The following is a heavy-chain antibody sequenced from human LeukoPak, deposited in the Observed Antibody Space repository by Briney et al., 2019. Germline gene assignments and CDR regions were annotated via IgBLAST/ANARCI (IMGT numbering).Heavy chain of an antibody. CDR2: IIPIFGTA. V-gene: IGHV1-69*13. J-gene: IGHJ4*02. D-gene: IGHD3-10*01. Sequence: EASVKVFCKASGGTFSSYAISWERQAPGQGLEWMGGIIPIFGTANYAQKFQGRVTITADESTSTAYMELSSLRSEDTAVYYCARVTLPDHYGPLGNDYWGQGTLVTVSS. CDR3: ARVTLPDHYGPLGNDY. CDR1: GGTFSSYA.